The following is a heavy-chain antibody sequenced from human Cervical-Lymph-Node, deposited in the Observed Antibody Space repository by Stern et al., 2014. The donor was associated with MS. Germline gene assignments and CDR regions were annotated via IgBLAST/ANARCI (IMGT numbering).Heavy chain of an antibody. CDR3: AREIYETSLDY. V-gene: IGHV3-11*01. CDR1: GFPFSDHY. Sequence: QVQLVESGGDLVKPGGSLRLSCTVSGFPFSDHYMHWIRQAPGKGLEWVAYIIPNDGTTFYADSVKGRFTISRDNAKNSLFLQISSLRGDDTAVYYCAREIYETSLDYWGRGTLVTVSS. J-gene: IGHJ4*02. D-gene: IGHD5/OR15-5a*01. CDR2: IIPNDGTT.